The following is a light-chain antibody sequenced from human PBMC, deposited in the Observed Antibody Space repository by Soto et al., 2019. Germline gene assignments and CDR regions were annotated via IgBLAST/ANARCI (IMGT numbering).Light chain of an antibody. CDR2: EVS. J-gene: IGLJ1*01. CDR1: SSDVGTYKY. CDR3: CSHAGDSVV. Sequence: QSALTQPASVSGSPGQSITISCTGTSSDVGTYKYVSWYQQLPGKAPKLMIYEVSNRPSGVPGRFSGSKSGNTASLTISGLQAEDESDYYCCSHAGDSVVFGTGTKVTVL. V-gene: IGLV2-14*01.